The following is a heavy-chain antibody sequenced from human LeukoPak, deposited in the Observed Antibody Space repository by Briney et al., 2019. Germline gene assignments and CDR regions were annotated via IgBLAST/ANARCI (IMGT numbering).Heavy chain of an antibody. D-gene: IGHD6-19*01. V-gene: IGHV3-23*01. CDR2: ISGSGGST. CDR3: AKDLIGIAVAGYFDY. CDR1: GFTFSSYA. Sequence: GGSLRLSCAASGFTFSSYAMSWVRQAPGKGLEWVSAISGSGGSTYYADSVKGRFTISRDNSKNTLYLQMNSLRAEDTAVYYCAKDLIGIAVAGYFDYWGQGTLVTVPS. J-gene: IGHJ4*02.